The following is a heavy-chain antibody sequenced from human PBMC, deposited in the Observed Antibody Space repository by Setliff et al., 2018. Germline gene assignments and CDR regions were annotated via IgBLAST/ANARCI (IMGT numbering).Heavy chain of an antibody. CDR2: IIPFFGNT. CDR1: GGTFGSSA. V-gene: IGHV1-69*13. J-gene: IGHJ3*02. CDR3: ARALITMIVVGAFDI. Sequence: ASVKVSCKVSGGTFGSSAFTWVRQAPGPGLEYMGGIIPFFGNTNYAQKFQGRLSITADESTSTAYMELSSLRSGDTAVYYCARALITMIVVGAFDIWGQGTMVTVSS. D-gene: IGHD3-22*01.